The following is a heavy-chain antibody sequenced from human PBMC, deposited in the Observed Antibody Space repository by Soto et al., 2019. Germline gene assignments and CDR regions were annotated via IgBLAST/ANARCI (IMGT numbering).Heavy chain of an antibody. CDR1: GYTFTSYG. J-gene: IGHJ5*02. Sequence: QVQLVQSGAEVKKPGASVKVSCKASGYTFTSYGISWVRQAPGQGLEWMGWISAYNGNTNYAQKLQGRVTLTTDTSTSKDYMELRSLRSDDTAVYYWARERVVGILTGYPTWFDHWGQGTLVTVSP. D-gene: IGHD3-9*01. CDR2: ISAYNGNT. V-gene: IGHV1-18*01. CDR3: ARERVVGILTGYPTWFDH.